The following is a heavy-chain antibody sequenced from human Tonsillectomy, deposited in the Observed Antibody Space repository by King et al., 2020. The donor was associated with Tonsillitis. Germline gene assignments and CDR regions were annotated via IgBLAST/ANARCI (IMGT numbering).Heavy chain of an antibody. V-gene: IGHV4-39*02. J-gene: IGHJ4*02. CDR2: MYNSGTI. D-gene: IGHD1-26*01. Sequence: QLQESGPGVVKPSETLSLICTVSGGSISKSDQYWAWIRPPPGKGLEWIGYMYNSGTIFYTPSLKSRITISGGTSENRFSLKLSPVTAADTAVYFCARYVSGTFDYWGQGALVTVSS. CDR1: GGSISKSDQY. CDR3: ARYVSGTFDY.